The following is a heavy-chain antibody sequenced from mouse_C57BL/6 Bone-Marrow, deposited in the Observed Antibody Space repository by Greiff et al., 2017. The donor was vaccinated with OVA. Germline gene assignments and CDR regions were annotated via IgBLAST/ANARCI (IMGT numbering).Heavy chain of an antibody. CDR1: GYTFTSYW. Sequence: VQLQQPGAELVKPGASVKLSCKASGYTFTSYWMQWVKQRPGQGLEWIGEIDPSDSYTNYNQKFKGKATLTVDTSSSTAYMQLSSLTSEDSAVYYWARCRYDGWTWFADWGQGTLVTVSA. CDR3: ARCRYDGWTWFAD. CDR2: IDPSDSYT. V-gene: IGHV1-50*01. D-gene: IGHD2-3*01. J-gene: IGHJ3*01.